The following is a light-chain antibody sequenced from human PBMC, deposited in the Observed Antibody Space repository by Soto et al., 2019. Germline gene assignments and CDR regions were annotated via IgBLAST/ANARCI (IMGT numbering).Light chain of an antibody. CDR2: SAS. J-gene: IGKJ2*01. V-gene: IGKV3-15*01. CDR1: QSVDTN. CDR3: QQDYNWPPYT. Sequence: EVVMTQSPATLSVSPGDRATLSCRASQSVDTNVVWYQQKPGQPPRLLVHSASIRATGVPARFTGIGSGTDFTLTISGLQSDDFAIYYCQQDYNWPPYTFGQGTRLQIK.